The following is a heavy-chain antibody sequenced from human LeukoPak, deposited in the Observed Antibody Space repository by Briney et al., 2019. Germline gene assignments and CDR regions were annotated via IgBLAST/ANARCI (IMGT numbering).Heavy chain of an antibody. CDR3: ARGWGRAVAGNFY. D-gene: IGHD6-19*01. CDR1: GGSLSGYY. CDR2: INQSGGT. V-gene: IGHV4-34*01. Sequence: PSETLSLTCAVYGGSLSGYYWSWIRQPPGKGREGIGEINQSGGTNYNPSLKSRVSISVDTSKSQFSLKLSSVTAADTAVYYCARGWGRAVAGNFYWGRGTPVTASS. J-gene: IGHJ4*02.